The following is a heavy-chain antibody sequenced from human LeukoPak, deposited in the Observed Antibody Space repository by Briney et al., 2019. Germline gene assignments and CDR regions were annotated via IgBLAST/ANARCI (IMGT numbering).Heavy chain of an antibody. D-gene: IGHD3-16*02. CDR1: GYTFTSYD. CDR3: ARVTFGGVVADLDY. Sequence: GASVKVSCKASGYTFTSYDINWVRQATGQGLELMGWMNPNSGNTGYAHKFQDRVTMTRNTSISTAYLELSSLRSADTAVYYYARVTFGGVVADLDYWGQGTQVTVSS. CDR2: MNPNSGNT. V-gene: IGHV1-8*01. J-gene: IGHJ4*02.